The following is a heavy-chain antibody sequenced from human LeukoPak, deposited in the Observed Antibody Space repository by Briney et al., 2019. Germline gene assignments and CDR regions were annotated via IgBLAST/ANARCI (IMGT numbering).Heavy chain of an antibody. CDR3: AKSNVRGTWTTPFDY. CDR2: IKQDGSEK. J-gene: IGHJ4*02. D-gene: IGHD3-10*02. V-gene: IGHV3-7*01. CDR1: GFTFSSYW. Sequence: PGGSLRLSCAASGFTFSSYWMSWVRQAPGKGLEWVANIKQDGSEKYYVDSVKGRFTISRDNSKNTLYLRMNSLRAEDTAVYYCAKSNVRGTWTTPFDYWGQGTLVTVSS.